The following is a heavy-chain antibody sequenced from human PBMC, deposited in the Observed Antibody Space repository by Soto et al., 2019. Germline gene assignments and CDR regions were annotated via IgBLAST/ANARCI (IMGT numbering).Heavy chain of an antibody. J-gene: IGHJ6*02. CDR2: INPNSGGT. Sequence: ASVKVSCKASGYTFTGYCMHWVRQAPGQGLEWVGWINPNSGGTNYAQKFQGWVTMTRDTSISTAYMELSRLRSDDTAVYYCARSSGITIFGVVTKTNYYYYYGIDVWGQGTTVTVSS. V-gene: IGHV1-2*04. CDR1: GYTFTGYC. D-gene: IGHD3-3*01. CDR3: ARSSGITIFGVVTKTNYYYYYGIDV.